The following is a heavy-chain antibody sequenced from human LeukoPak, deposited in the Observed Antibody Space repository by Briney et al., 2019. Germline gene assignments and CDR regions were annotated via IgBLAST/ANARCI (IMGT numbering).Heavy chain of an antibody. CDR3: ARTPAGFGDN. CDR1: GGSIGGYF. D-gene: IGHD3-10*01. CDR2: IYTSGST. J-gene: IGHJ4*02. V-gene: IGHV4-4*07. Sequence: SETLSLTCTVSGGSIGGYFWNWIRQPAGKGLEWIGRIYTSGSTNYSPSLKSRVTISVDKSKNQFSLKLSSVTAADTAVYYCARTPAGFGDNWGQGTLVTVSS.